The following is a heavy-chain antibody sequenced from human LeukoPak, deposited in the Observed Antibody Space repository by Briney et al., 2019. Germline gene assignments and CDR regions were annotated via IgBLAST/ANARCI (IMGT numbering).Heavy chain of an antibody. CDR1: GGSISSGGYY. J-gene: IGHJ4*02. CDR3: ARPRVAAAGTRSLFDY. CDR2: IYYSGST. Sequence: PSQTLSLTCTVSGGSISSGGYYWSWIRQHPGKGLEWIGYIYYSGSTYYNPSLKSRVTISVDTSKNQFSLKLSSVTAADTAVYYCARPRVAAAGTRSLFDYWGQGTLVTVSS. V-gene: IGHV4-31*03. D-gene: IGHD6-13*01.